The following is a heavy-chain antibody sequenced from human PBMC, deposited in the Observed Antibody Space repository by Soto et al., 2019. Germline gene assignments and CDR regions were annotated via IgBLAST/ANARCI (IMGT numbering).Heavy chain of an antibody. J-gene: IGHJ4*02. CDR2: IYFDGST. D-gene: IGHD2-2*01. V-gene: IGHV4-30-4*01. Sequence: QVQLQESGPGLVRPSETLSLTCSVSGVSTSSGDYFWSWIRQPPGKGLEWIGYIYFDGSTYFNPSLTSRFALSLDTSRNRFSLRLASVTAAETAIYYCVRVGAPMYQPRYFYSWGQGTLVTVSS. CDR3: VRVGAPMYQPRYFYS. CDR1: GVSTSSGDYF.